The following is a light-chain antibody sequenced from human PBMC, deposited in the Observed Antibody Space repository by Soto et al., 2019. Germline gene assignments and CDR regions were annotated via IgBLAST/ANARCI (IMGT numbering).Light chain of an antibody. Sequence: EFLFTQSPATLSLSPGERATLSCRASQSVSRYLAWYQQTPGQPPRLLIYGASNRATGIPDRLSGSGSGTDFTLTISRLEPEDVAVYYCQQYGSSGTFGQGTKVDI. J-gene: IGKJ1*01. CDR3: QQYGSSGT. CDR1: QSVSRY. CDR2: GAS. V-gene: IGKV3-20*01.